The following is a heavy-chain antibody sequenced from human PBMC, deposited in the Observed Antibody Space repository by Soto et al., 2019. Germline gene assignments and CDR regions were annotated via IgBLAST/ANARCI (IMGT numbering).Heavy chain of an antibody. J-gene: IGHJ4*01. D-gene: IGHD6-6*01. V-gene: IGHV1-2*02. CDR2: INPNTGGT. Sequence: ASVKVSCKASGYIFTDYYLHWVRQAPGQGLEYMGWINPNTGGTKYRQKFQGRVTMTGGTLLLNWLTSDDTAVYYCARSLSTIGARLDYWGQGTLVTSPQ. CDR1: GYIFTDYY. CDR3: ARSLSTIGARLDY.